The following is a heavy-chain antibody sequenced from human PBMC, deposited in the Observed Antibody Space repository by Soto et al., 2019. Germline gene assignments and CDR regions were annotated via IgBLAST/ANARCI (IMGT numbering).Heavy chain of an antibody. CDR2: ISAYNGNT. J-gene: IGHJ6*03. CDR1: GYTFTSYG. V-gene: IGHV1-18*01. CDR3: ARDALIAAAGYYYYMDV. Sequence: ASVKVSCKASGYTFTSYGISWVRQAPGQGLEWMGWISAYNGNTNYAQKLQGRVTMTTDTSTSTAYMELRSLRSDDTAVYYCARDALIAAAGYYYYMDVWGKGTTVTVSS. D-gene: IGHD6-13*01.